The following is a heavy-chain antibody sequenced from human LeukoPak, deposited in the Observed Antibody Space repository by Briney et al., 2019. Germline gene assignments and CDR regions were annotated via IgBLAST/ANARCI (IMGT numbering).Heavy chain of an antibody. D-gene: IGHD3-22*01. CDR3: AKDYSGYYSYFDY. Sequence: GGSLRLSCVASGFTFSSYGMHWVRQAPGKGLEWVVVISYDGSNKYYADSVKGRSAISRDNSKHTLYLQMNSLRAEDTAVYYCAKDYSGYYSYFDYWGQGTLVTVSS. CDR2: ISYDGSNK. V-gene: IGHV3-30*18. J-gene: IGHJ4*02. CDR1: GFTFSSYG.